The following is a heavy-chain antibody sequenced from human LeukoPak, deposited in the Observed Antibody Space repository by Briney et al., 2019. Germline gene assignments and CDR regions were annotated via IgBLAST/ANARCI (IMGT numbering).Heavy chain of an antibody. Sequence: SETLFLTCAVSGYSISSGYYWGWIRPPPGKGLEWIGSIYHSGSTYYNPSLKSRVTISVDTSKNQFSLKLSSVTAADTAVYYCARDPDGGPDYWGQGTLVTVSS. CDR2: IYHSGST. D-gene: IGHD3-16*01. V-gene: IGHV4-38-2*02. CDR3: ARDPDGGPDY. J-gene: IGHJ4*02. CDR1: GYSISSGYY.